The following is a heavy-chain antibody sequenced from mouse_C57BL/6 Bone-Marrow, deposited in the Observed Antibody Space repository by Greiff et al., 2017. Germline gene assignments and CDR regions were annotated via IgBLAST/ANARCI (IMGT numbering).Heavy chain of an antibody. CDR1: GYTFTDYY. CDR3: ARLLGLRSDY. Sequence: VQLQQSGPELVKPGASVKISCKASGYTFTDYYMNWVKQSHGKSLEWIGDINPNNGGTSYNQKFKGKATLTVDKSSSTAYMELRSLTSEDSAVYYCARLLGLRSDYWGQGTTLTVSS. CDR2: INPNNGGT. D-gene: IGHD1-1*01. J-gene: IGHJ2*01. V-gene: IGHV1-26*01.